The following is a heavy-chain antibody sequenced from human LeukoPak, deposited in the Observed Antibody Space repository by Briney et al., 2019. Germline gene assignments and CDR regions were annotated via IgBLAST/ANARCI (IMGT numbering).Heavy chain of an antibody. CDR2: ISWNSGSI. Sequence: GRSLRLSCATSGFIFDDCAMHWVRQAPGKGLEWVSGISWNSGSIVYADSVKGRFTISRDNAKNSLYLQMNSLRAEDMAVYYCAKACGGTCSDAFDIWGQGTMVTVSS. CDR3: AKACGGTCSDAFDI. CDR1: GFIFDDCA. D-gene: IGHD2-15*01. J-gene: IGHJ3*02. V-gene: IGHV3-9*03.